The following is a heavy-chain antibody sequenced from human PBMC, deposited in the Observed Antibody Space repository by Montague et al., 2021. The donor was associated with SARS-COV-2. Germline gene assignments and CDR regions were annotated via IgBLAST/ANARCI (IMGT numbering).Heavy chain of an antibody. D-gene: IGHD3-3*01. J-gene: IGHJ4*02. CDR2: ISYDGSNK. V-gene: IGHV3-30*04. CDR3: ARDHLNRRGAEGFLTIFGVVTSNYFDY. Sequence: SLRLSCAASGFTFSSYAMHWVRQAPGKGLEWVAVISYDGSNKYYADSVKGRFTISRDNSKNTLYLQMNSLGAEDTAVYYCARDHLNRRGAEGFLTIFGVVTSNYFDYWGQGTLVTVSS. CDR1: GFTFSSYA.